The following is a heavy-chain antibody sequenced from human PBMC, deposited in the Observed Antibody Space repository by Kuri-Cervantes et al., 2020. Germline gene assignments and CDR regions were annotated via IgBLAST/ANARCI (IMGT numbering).Heavy chain of an antibody. V-gene: IGHV4-34*01. CDR1: GGSFGGYY. J-gene: IGHJ4*02. Sequence: SETLSLTCAVYGGSFGGYYWSWIRQPPGKGLEWIGEINHSGSTNYNPSLKSRVTISVDTSKNQFSLKLSSVTAADTAVYYCARAEPRKMAHFDYWGQGTLVTVSS. CDR3: ARAEPRKMAHFDY. CDR2: INHSGST. D-gene: IGHD1-14*01.